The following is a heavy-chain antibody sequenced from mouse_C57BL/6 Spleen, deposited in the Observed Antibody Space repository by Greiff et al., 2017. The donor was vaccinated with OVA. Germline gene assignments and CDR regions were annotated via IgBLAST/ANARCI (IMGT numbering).Heavy chain of an antibody. Sequence: QVQLQQSGPGLVAPSQSLSITCTVSGFSLTSYAISWVRQPPGKGLEWLGVIWTGGGTNYNSALKSRLSISKDNSKSQVFLKMNSLQTDDTARYYCASSITTEAAWFAYWGQGTLVTVSA. D-gene: IGHD1-1*01. CDR2: IWTGGGT. CDR3: ASSITTEAAWFAY. CDR1: GFSLTSYA. J-gene: IGHJ3*01. V-gene: IGHV2-9-1*01.